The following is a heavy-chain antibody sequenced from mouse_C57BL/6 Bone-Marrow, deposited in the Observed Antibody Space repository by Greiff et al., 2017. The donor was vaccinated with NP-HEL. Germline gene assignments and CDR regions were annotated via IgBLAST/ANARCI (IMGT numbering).Heavy chain of an antibody. CDR1: GFTFSDYG. CDR3: ARYYYGSSYFDY. Sequence: EVMLVESGGGLVKPGGSLKLSCAASGFTFSDYGMHWVRQAPEKGLEWVAYISSGSSTIYYADTVKGRFTISRDNAKNTLFLQMTSLRAEDTAMYYCARYYYGSSYFDYWGQGTTLTVSS. D-gene: IGHD1-1*01. CDR2: ISSGSSTI. V-gene: IGHV5-17*01. J-gene: IGHJ2*01.